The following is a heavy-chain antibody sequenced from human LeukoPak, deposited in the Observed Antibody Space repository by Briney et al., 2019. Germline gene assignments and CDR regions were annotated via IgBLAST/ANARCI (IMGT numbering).Heavy chain of an antibody. D-gene: IGHD3-16*01. V-gene: IGHV4-31*03. CDR1: GGSISSDDLY. J-gene: IGHJ4*02. CDR3: ARGRYDYVWGSYHRGFDY. Sequence: SETLSLTCTVSGGSISSDDLYWSWIRQHPGKGLEWIGYIYYSGNTYYNPSLKSRVTISVDTSKNQFSLKLSSVAAADTAVYYCARGRYDYVWGSYHRGFDYWGQGTLVTVSS. CDR2: IYYSGNT.